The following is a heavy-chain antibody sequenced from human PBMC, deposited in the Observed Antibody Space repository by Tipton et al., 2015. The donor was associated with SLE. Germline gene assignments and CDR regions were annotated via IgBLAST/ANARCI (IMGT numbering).Heavy chain of an antibody. Sequence: SLRLSCEASGFTFSSYNMHWVRQAPGKGLEWVSYISTTGKTIYQPDSVKGRFTISRDNAENSLDLQMNSLRAEDTAVYYCARMEWGGPFDYWGQGTLVTVSS. J-gene: IGHJ4*02. CDR2: ISTTGKTI. CDR3: ARMEWGGPFDY. CDR1: GFTFSSYN. D-gene: IGHD3-10*01. V-gene: IGHV3-48*03.